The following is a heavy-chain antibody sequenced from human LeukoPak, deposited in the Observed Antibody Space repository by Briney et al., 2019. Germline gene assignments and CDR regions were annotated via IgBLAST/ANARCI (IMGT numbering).Heavy chain of an antibody. J-gene: IGHJ4*02. CDR2: IIPILGIA. D-gene: IGHD3-22*01. V-gene: IGHV1-69*04. Sequence: SVKVSCKASGGTFSSYAISWVRQAPGQGLEWMGRIIPILGIANYAQKFQGRVTITADKSTSTAYMELSSLRSEDTAVYYCARAKYYYDSSGYYLWDYWGQGTLVTVSS. CDR3: ARAKYYYDSSGYYLWDY. CDR1: GGTFSSYA.